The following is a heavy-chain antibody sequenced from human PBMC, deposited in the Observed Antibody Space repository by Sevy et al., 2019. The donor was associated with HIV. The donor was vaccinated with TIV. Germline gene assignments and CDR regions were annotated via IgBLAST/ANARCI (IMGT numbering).Heavy chain of an antibody. D-gene: IGHD3-16*01. Sequence: SETLSLTCSVSSGSIGNYYWYWIRQPPGRGLEWLGLIYYSGNTNYNPSLKSRVTMSIDTSKNQFSLGLSSLTAADTAVYYCARRAFLGDYFDSWGQGILVTVSS. CDR1: SGSIGNYY. V-gene: IGHV4-59*08. CDR2: IYYSGNT. CDR3: ARRAFLGDYFDS. J-gene: IGHJ4*02.